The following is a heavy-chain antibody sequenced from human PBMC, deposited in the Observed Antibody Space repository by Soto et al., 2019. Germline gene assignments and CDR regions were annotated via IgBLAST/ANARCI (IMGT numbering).Heavy chain of an antibody. CDR2: IRQDGNEN. D-gene: IGHD6-19*01. J-gene: IGHJ4*02. Sequence: EVQLVESGGGLVQPGGSLRLSCAASGFTFSNYWMSWVRQAPGKGLEWVANIRQDGNENYYVDSVKGRFTTSRDNTKNSFYLQMNSLRAEDTAVYYCAREHIDGWKFDYWGRGTLVTVSS. CDR3: AREHIDGWKFDY. V-gene: IGHV3-7*01. CDR1: GFTFSNYW.